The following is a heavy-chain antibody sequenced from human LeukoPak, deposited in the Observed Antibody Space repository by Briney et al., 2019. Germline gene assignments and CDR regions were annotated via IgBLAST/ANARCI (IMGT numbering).Heavy chain of an antibody. CDR1: GFTVSGNY. J-gene: IGHJ4*02. D-gene: IGHD3-10*01. V-gene: IGHV3-53*01. CDR2: IYAGGTT. CDR3: ASGEWPQDY. Sequence: RGSLRLSCAASGFTVSGNYMTWVRQAPGRGLEWVSLIYAGGTTYYPDSVKGRFTISRDNSRNTLYLQMNSLRAEDTAVYYCASGEWPQDYWGQGTLVTVSS.